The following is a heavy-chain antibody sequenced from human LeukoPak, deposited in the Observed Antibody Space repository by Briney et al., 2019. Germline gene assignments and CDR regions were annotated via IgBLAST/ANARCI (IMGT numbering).Heavy chain of an antibody. V-gene: IGHV3-66*01. CDR1: GFTVSSNY. CDR2: IYSSGTT. Sequence: GGSLRLSCAASGFTVSSNYMSWVRQAPGKGLEWVSVIYSSGTTYYADSVKGRFTISRDNSKNTLYLQMNSLRAEDTAVYYCARGEYNWNDLHLWGQGTLVTVSS. D-gene: IGHD1-20*01. CDR3: ARGEYNWNDLHL. J-gene: IGHJ5*02.